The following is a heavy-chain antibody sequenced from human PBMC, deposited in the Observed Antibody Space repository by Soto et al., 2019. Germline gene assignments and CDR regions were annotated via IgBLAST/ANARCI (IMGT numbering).Heavy chain of an antibody. V-gene: IGHV1-69*01. CDR2: IIPIFGTA. CDR3: ARDGSDYSTSGHYDP. CDR1: GGTHSSYA. J-gene: IGHJ5*02. Sequence: QVQLVQSGAEVKKPGSSVKVSCKVSGGTHSSYAITWVRQAPGQGLEWMGGIIPIFGTADHAQKFEGRVTITADPSTSTADLELSGLTSDDTAVYYCARDGSDYSTSGHYDPWGQGTLVTVSS. D-gene: IGHD3-22*01.